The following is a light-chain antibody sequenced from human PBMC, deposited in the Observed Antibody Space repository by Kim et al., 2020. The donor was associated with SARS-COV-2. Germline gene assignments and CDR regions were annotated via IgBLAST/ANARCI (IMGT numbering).Light chain of an antibody. CDR3: SSYVKSDTPYA. CDR2: DVT. CDR1: SADMGSYKY. V-gene: IGLV2-14*04. J-gene: IGLJ1*01. Sequence: SPTRACTGTSADMGSYKYVSWYQQYPGKAHNLLIYDVTKRPSGVSGRFSGSKSGNTASLTISGLQSEDEADYYCSSYVKSDTPYAFGTGTKVTVL.